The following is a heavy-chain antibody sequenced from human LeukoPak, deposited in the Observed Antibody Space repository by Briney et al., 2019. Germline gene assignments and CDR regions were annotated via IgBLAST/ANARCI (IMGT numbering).Heavy chain of an antibody. CDR3: FLSRVGDYFDY. CDR2: INPNSGGT. Sequence: ASVKVSCRASGYTFTGYYMHWVRQAPGQGLEWMGWINPNSGGTNYAQKFQGRVTMTRDTSISTAYMELSRLRSDDTAVYYCFLSRVGDYFDYWGQGTLVTVSS. D-gene: IGHD4-23*01. J-gene: IGHJ4*02. CDR1: GYTFTGYY. V-gene: IGHV1-2*02.